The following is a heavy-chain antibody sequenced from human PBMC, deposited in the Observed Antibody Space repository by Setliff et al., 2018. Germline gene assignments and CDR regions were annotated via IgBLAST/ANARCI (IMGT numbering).Heavy chain of an antibody. V-gene: IGHV4-4*08. CDR3: ARGGGVAAAAWFDP. CDR2: MYTSGTT. J-gene: IGHJ5*02. D-gene: IGHD6-13*01. Sequence: LSLTCTVSRGSISSSYWSWIRLPPGKGLEWIGYMYTSGTTEYNPSLNSRVTMSLDTSKNQFSLNLSSVTAADTAVYYCARGGGVAAAAWFDPWGQGTLVTV. CDR1: RGSISSSY.